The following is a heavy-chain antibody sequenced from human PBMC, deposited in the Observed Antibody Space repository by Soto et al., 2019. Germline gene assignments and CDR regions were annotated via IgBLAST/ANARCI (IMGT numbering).Heavy chain of an antibody. J-gene: IGHJ6*02. Sequence: EVQLVESGGGLVQPGGSLRLSCVDSGFTFSSYWMSWVRQAPVKGLEWVGNIKQDGSEENYVDSLKGRFTISRENAKNSMFLQMNSLRVEDTAVYYCARIAATGRGWDVWGQGTTVGVSS. CDR1: GFTFSSYW. CDR2: IKQDGSEE. CDR3: ARIAATGRGWDV. D-gene: IGHD6-13*01. V-gene: IGHV3-7*01.